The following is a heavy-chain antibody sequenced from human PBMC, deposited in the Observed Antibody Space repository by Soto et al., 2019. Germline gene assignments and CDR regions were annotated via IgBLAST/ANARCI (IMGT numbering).Heavy chain of an antibody. Sequence: QVQLVQSGGEVRKAGASVRVSCKTSGYPFTSYDISWVRQAPGQGLEWMGWINPYNGDTNYTQTFQGRVTMTKDTSTTTVYMVLRSLKFDDTAVYFCARDPVAGHFDNWGQGTLVTVSS. D-gene: IGHD6-19*01. CDR2: INPYNGDT. CDR1: GYPFTSYD. V-gene: IGHV1-18*04. J-gene: IGHJ4*02. CDR3: ARDPVAGHFDN.